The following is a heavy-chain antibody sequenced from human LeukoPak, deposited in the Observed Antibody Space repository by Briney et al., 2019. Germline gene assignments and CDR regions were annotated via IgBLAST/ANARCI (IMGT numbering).Heavy chain of an antibody. J-gene: IGHJ4*02. CDR3: TTVGSGGYYHPIDY. V-gene: IGHV3-15*01. CDR1: GFTFSSYS. D-gene: IGHD3-10*01. Sequence: GGSLRLSCAASGFTFSSYSMNWVRQAPGKGLEWVGRIKSKTDGGTTDYAAPVKGRFTISRDDSKNTLYLQMNSLKTEDTAVYYCTTVGSGGYYHPIDYWGQGTLVTVSS. CDR2: IKSKTDGGTT.